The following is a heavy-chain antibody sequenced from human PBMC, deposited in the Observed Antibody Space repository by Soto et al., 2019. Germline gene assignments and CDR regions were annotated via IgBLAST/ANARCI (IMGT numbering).Heavy chain of an antibody. Sequence: QVQLVDSGGALVKPGGSLRLSCAASGFTFSAYYMTWVRQAPGKGLEWVSFISSTSSHTKYADSVKGRFTISRDNAKNALYLQMNCLRVEDTAVYYCARGGDYYDSSAGFLDYWGQGTAVCVSS. D-gene: IGHD3-22*01. CDR2: ISSTSSHT. CDR3: ARGGDYYDSSAGFLDY. CDR1: GFTFSAYY. V-gene: IGHV3-11*06. J-gene: IGHJ4*02.